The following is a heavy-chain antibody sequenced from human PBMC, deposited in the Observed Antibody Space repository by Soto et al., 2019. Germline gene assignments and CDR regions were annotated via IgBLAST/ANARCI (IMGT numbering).Heavy chain of an antibody. V-gene: IGHV1-18*01. CDR1: GYTFTSYG. D-gene: IGHD6-19*01. Sequence: ASVKVSCKASGYTFTSYGISWVRQAPGQGLEWMGWISAYNGNTNYAQKLQGRVTMTTDTSTSTAYMELRSLRSDDTAVYYCARDDTFLAVAGTNYYYGMDVWGQGTTVTVSS. CDR3: ARDDTFLAVAGTNYYYGMDV. J-gene: IGHJ6*02. CDR2: ISAYNGNT.